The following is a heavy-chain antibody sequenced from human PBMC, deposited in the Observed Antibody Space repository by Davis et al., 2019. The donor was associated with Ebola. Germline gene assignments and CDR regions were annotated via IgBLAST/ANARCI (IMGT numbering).Heavy chain of an antibody. CDR3: ARVYNWGFDF. D-gene: IGHD1-20*01. CDR1: GFIFSIHW. CDR2: ISGGYT. V-gene: IGHV3-48*02. Sequence: GESLKISCTASGFIFSIHWMNWVRQAPGKGLEWVAYISGGYTYYAESVKGRFTISRDSAKDSLYLHMDSLRDDDTAVYYCARVYNWGFDFWGQGTLVTVSS. J-gene: IGHJ4*02.